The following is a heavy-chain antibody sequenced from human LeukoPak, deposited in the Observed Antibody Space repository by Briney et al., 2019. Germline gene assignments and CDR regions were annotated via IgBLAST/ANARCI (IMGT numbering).Heavy chain of an antibody. CDR1: GGSFSGYY. D-gene: IGHD3-22*01. CDR3: AGHLKYYYDSSGFNWYFDL. CDR2: INHSGST. Sequence: SETLSLTCAVYGGSFSGYYWSWIRQPPGKGLEWIGEINHSGSTNYNPSLKSRVTISVDTSKNQFSLKLSSVTAADTAVYYCAGHLKYYYDSSGFNWYFDLWGRGTLVTVSS. V-gene: IGHV4-34*01. J-gene: IGHJ2*01.